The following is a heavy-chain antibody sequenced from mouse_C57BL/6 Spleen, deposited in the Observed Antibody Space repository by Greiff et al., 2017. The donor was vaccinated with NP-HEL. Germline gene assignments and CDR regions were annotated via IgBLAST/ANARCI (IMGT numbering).Heavy chain of an antibody. D-gene: IGHD3-2*02. Sequence: EVQLQQSGPGLVKPSQSLSLTCSVTGYSITSGYYWNWIRQFPGNKLEWMGYISYDGSNNYNPSLKNRISITRDTSKNQFFLKLNSVTTEDTATYYWAREGAAQAFFGYWGQGTLVTVSA. CDR1: GYSITSGYY. J-gene: IGHJ3*01. CDR2: ISYDGSN. V-gene: IGHV3-6*01. CDR3: AREGAAQAFFGY.